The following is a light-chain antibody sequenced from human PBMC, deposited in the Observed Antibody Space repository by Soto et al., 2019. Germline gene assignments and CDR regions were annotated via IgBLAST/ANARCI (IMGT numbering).Light chain of an antibody. V-gene: IGLV2-14*01. J-gene: IGLJ1*01. CDR1: SSDVGGYNY. Sequence: QSALTQPASVSGSPGQSITISCTGTSSDVGGYNYVSWSQQHPGKAPKLMIYEVSYRPSGVSNRFSASKSGNTASLTISGLQAEDEADYYCSSYTTSSTYVFGTGTKVTVL. CDR2: EVS. CDR3: SSYTTSSTYV.